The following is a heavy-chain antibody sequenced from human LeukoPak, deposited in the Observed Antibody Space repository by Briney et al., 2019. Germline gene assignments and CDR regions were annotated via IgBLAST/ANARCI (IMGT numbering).Heavy chain of an antibody. V-gene: IGHV3-7*01. CDR1: GFTFSNYW. CDR2: IEQDGSEE. J-gene: IGHJ4*02. CDR3: ARPSVLGPNTDY. Sequence: GGSLRLSCAASGFTFSNYWMSWVRQTPGKGLEWVATIEQDGSEEYYVDSVKGRFTISRDNAEKSLFLQMNSLRADDTAVYYCARPSVLGPNTDYWGQGTLVTVSS. D-gene: IGHD2-2*01.